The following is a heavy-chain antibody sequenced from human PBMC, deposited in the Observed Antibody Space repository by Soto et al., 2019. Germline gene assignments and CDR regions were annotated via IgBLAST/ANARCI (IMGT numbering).Heavy chain of an antibody. CDR1: GCTFSSYW. CDR2: INSDGSST. J-gene: IGHJ4*02. D-gene: IGHD2-15*01. CDR3: VRTSLVVAAATREDY. Sequence: GGSLRLSCAASGCTFSSYWMHWVRQAPGKGLVWVSRINSDGSSTSYAGPVKGRFTISRDNAKNTLYLQMNSLRAEDTAVYYCVRTSLVVAAATREDYWGQGTLVTVSS. V-gene: IGHV3-74*01.